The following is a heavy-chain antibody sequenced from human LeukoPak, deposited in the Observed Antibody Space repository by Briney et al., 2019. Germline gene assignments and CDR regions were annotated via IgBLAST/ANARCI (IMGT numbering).Heavy chain of an antibody. CDR1: GGSFSSNY. J-gene: IGHJ3*02. CDR2: IYFGGST. V-gene: IGHV4-59*01. D-gene: IGHD1-1*01. CDR3: ARASTPYAFEI. Sequence: PSETLSLTCTVSGGSFSSNYWNWIRQPPGKGLEWIGYIYFGGSTNYSPSLKSRVTISVDTSKSQFSLKLRSVTAADTAVYYCARASTPYAFEIWGQGTMVTVSS.